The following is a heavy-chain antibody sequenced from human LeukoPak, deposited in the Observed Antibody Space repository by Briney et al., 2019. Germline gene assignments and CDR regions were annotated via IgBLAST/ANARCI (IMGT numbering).Heavy chain of an antibody. J-gene: IGHJ5*02. V-gene: IGHV4-30-2*01. CDR2: IYHSGST. Sequence: SETLSLTCAVSGGSISSGGYSWSWIRQPPGKGLEWIGYIYHSGSTYYNPSLKSRVTISVGRSKNQFSLKLSSVTAADTAVYYCAREASQGSGSYYNSGWFDPWSQGTLVTVSS. D-gene: IGHD3-10*01. CDR1: GGSISSGGYS. CDR3: AREASQGSGSYYNSGWFDP.